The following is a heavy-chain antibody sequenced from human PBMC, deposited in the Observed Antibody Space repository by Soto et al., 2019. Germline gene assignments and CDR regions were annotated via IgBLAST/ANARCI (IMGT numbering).Heavy chain of an antibody. CDR3: ARVQRWRGRLRDAYAI. V-gene: IGHV3-74*01. J-gene: IGHJ3*02. CDR2: INSDGSST. CDR1: GFTFSSYV. Sequence: GGSLRLSCAASGFTFSSYVMHWVRQAPGKGLVWVSRINSDGSSTSYADSVKGRFTIPRDNAKNTLYLQMNSLRAEDTAVYYFARVQRWRGRLRDAYAILGQGTMDSVSS. D-gene: IGHD2-15*01.